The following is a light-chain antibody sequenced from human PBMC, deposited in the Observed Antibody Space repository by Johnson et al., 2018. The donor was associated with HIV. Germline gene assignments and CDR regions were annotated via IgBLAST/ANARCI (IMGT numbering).Light chain of an antibody. V-gene: IGLV1-51*01. CDR3: GTWESRLSGFYV. CDR1: SSNIGTNF. J-gene: IGLJ1*01. Sequence: QSVLTQPPSVSAAPGQKVTISCSGSSSNIGTNFVAWYQHLPGTTPKLLIYDNNKRPSGFPDRFSGFKSGKSATLGITALQTGDEAGYYCGTWESRLSGFYVFGTGTKVTVL. CDR2: DNN.